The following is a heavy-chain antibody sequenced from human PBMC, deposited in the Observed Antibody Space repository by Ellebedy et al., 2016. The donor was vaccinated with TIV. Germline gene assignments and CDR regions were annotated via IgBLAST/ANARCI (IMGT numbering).Heavy chain of an antibody. CDR1: GGSISSRGYY. Sequence: SETLSLXXTVSGGSISSRGYYWSWIRQLPGEVLEWIGYIYYSGNTYYNPSLKSRVTISAGTSENQFSLNLSSVTAADTAVYYCASGHWSGNPDVWGRGTTVTVSP. CDR3: ASGHWSGNPDV. D-gene: IGHD3-3*01. J-gene: IGHJ6*04. V-gene: IGHV4-31*03. CDR2: IYYSGNT.